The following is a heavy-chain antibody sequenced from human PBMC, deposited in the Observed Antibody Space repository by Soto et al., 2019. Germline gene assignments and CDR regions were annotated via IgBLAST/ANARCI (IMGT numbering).Heavy chain of an antibody. V-gene: IGHV4-59*01. Sequence: SETLSLTCAVYGGSFSGYYWSWIRQPPGKGLEWIGYIYYSGSPNYNPSLRSRVTISVDTSKNQFFLKLNSVTAADTAVYYCARAGSSWYGKSDYWGQGILVTVSS. CDR2: IYYSGSP. D-gene: IGHD6-13*01. CDR1: GGSFSGYY. CDR3: ARAGSSWYGKSDY. J-gene: IGHJ4*01.